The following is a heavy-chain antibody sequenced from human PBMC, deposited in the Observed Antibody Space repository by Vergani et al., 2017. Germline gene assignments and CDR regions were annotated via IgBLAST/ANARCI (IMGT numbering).Heavy chain of an antibody. D-gene: IGHD3-22*01. CDR1: GYTFTSYG. V-gene: IGHV1-18*01. CDR2: ISAYNGNT. Sequence: QVQLVQSGAEVKKPGASVKVSCKASGYTFTSYGISWVRQAPGQGLEWMGWISAYNGNTNYAQKLQGRVTMTTDTSTSTAYMELRSLRSDDPAVYYWARDHYYDSSGYSPFDYWGQGTLVTVSS. J-gene: IGHJ4*02. CDR3: ARDHYYDSSGYSPFDY.